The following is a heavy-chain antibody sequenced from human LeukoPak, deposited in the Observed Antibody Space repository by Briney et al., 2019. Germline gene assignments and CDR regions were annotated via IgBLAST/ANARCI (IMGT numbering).Heavy chain of an antibody. CDR3: AREREGDWREELDAFDI. CDR1: GFTFSSYW. CDR2: IKQDGSEK. D-gene: IGHD3-16*01. Sequence: GGSLRLSCAASGFTFSSYWMSWVRQAPGKGLEWVANIKQDGSEKYYVDSVKGRFTISRDNAKNSLYLQMNSLRAEDTAVYYCAREREGDWREELDAFDIWGQGTMVTVSS. V-gene: IGHV3-7*01. J-gene: IGHJ3*02.